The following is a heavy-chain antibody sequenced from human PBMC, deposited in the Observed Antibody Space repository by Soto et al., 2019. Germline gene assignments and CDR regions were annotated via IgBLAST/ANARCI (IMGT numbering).Heavy chain of an antibody. CDR3: ARAPETPSIFGVAPPYFFDY. D-gene: IGHD3-3*01. CDR1: GGSFSGYY. CDR2: INHSGST. J-gene: IGHJ4*02. Sequence: SETLSLTCAVYGGSFSGYYWSWIRQPPGKGLEWIGEINHSGSTNYNPSLKSRVTISVDTSKNQFSLRLSSVTAADTAVYYCARAPETPSIFGVAPPYFFDYWGQGTQVTVSS. V-gene: IGHV4-34*01.